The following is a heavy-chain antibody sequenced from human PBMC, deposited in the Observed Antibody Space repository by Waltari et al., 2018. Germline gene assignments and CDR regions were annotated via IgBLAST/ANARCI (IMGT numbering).Heavy chain of an antibody. CDR2: MNPNSGNT. J-gene: IGHJ1*01. CDR1: GYTFTSYD. V-gene: IGHV1-8*01. CDR3: ARDSKKEGPITSIVVANPYFQY. D-gene: IGHD3-22*01. Sequence: QVQLVQSGAEVKKPGASVKVSCKASGYTFTSYDINWVRQATGQGLEWMGWMNPNSGNTGYAQKFQGRVTMTRNTSISTAYMELSSLRSEDTAVYYCARDSKKEGPITSIVVANPYFQYWGQGTPVTVSS.